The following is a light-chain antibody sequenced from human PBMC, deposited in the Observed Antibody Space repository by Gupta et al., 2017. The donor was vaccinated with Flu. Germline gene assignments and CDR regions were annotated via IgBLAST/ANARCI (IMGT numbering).Light chain of an antibody. J-gene: IGKJ4*01. CDR2: DAS. CDR3: QQYDNFPLT. V-gene: IGKV1-33*01. Sequence: DMQWTKSPSSLSASLGDRVTITCQASQGISYYLNWYQQKPGKAPNLLIYDASNLKTGVPSRFSGSGYGTDFTLTISSLQPEDNSTYYCQQYDNFPLTFGGGTKVEIK. CDR1: QGISYY.